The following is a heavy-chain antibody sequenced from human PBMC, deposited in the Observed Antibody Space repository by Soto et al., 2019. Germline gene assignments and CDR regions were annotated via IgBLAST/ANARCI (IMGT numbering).Heavy chain of an antibody. CDR2: ISRSSDTI. J-gene: IGHJ4*01. CDR1: GFTFSSHN. D-gene: IGHD6-19*01. CDR3: ARDPAVGSSAWYYFDY. V-gene: IGHV3-48*02. Sequence: GVSLRLSFAASGFTFSSHNMNWVCQAPGKGLEWISYISRSSDTIYYADSVRGRFTISRDNARDSLYLQMNSLRDEDTAVYYCARDPAVGSSAWYYFDYWGHGTLVTVSS.